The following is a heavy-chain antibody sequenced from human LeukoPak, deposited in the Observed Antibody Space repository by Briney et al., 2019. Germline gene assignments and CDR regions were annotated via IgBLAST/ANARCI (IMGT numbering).Heavy chain of an antibody. CDR3: AGRGYSYGYDGIDY. D-gene: IGHD5-18*01. CDR1: GASISSYY. CDR2: HYYSRST. V-gene: IGHV4-59*08. Sequence: TPSETLSLTCTVSGASISSYYWSWIRQPPGKGLEWIGYHYYSRSTNYNPSLKTRVPISVDTSKNQFSLKLSSWPAAPTAVYHSAGRGYSYGYDGIDYSGQGSLVTVSS. J-gene: IGHJ4*02.